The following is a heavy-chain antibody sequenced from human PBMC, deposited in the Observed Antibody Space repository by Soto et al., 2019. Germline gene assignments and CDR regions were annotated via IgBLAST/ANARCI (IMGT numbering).Heavy chain of an antibody. V-gene: IGHV1-69*01. J-gene: IGHJ5*02. D-gene: IGHD2-15*01. Sequence: QVQLVQSGAEVKKPGSSVKVSCKSSGGTFSSYAFSWVRQAPGQGLEWMGGIIPMFGTANYAQKFQGRVTITADESTSTAYMELSSLRFEDTAVYYCARDSLVVVAATPRWFDPWGQGTLFTVSS. CDR2: IIPMFGTA. CDR1: GGTFSSYA. CDR3: ARDSLVVVAATPRWFDP.